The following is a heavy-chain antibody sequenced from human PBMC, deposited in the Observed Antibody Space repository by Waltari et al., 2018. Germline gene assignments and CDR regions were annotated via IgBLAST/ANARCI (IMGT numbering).Heavy chain of an antibody. CDR3: ASFRIVGASFLPDY. CDR1: GCSISSSSYY. V-gene: IGHV4-39*01. J-gene: IGHJ4*02. Sequence: QLQLQESGPGLVKPSETLSLTCTVSGCSISSSSYYWGCIRQPPGKGLEWIGSIYYSGSTYYNPSLKSRVTISVDTSKNQFSLKLSSVTAADTAVYYCASFRIVGASFLPDYWGQGTLVTVSS. D-gene: IGHD1-26*01. CDR2: IYYSGST.